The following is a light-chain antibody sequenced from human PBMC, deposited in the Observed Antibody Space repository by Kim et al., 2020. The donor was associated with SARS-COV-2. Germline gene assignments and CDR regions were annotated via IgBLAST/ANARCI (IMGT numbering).Light chain of an antibody. Sequence: PGERATTSGRASQSVTRTVLAWYQQKPGQAPRPLIYCASTRATGIPDRFSGSGSWTDFTLTISRLENEDFGIYNRHQYGSSPTGTFGQGSKVDIK. CDR1: QSVTRTV. J-gene: IGKJ1*01. V-gene: IGKV3-20*01. CDR3: HQYGSSPTGT. CDR2: CAS.